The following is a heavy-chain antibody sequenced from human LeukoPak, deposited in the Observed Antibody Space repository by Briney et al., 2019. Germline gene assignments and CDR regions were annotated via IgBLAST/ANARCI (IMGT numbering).Heavy chain of an antibody. J-gene: IGHJ4*02. V-gene: IGHV3-30*03. D-gene: IGHD5-12*01. Sequence: GGSLRLSGAASGVTFSSYGMHLVRQAPGKGLGVVALISSDGNDKLYGDSVKGRFTISRDDSKSTLYLQMNSLRAEDTAVYYCTTKVIRGNSGDDYDDWGQGTLVTVSS. CDR1: GVTFSSYG. CDR2: ISSDGNDK. CDR3: TTKVIRGNSGDDYDD.